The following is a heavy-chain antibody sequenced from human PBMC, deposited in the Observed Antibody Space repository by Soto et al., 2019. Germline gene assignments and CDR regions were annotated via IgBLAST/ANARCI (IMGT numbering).Heavy chain of an antibody. V-gene: IGHV4-39*02. Sequence: SETLSLTCTVSGGSISSSSYYWGWIRQPPGKGLEWIGSIYYSGSTYYNPSLKSRVTISVDTSKNQFSLKLSSVTAADTAVYYCAIDSSSWSTNNWFDPWGQGTLVTVSS. D-gene: IGHD6-13*01. CDR3: AIDSSSWSTNNWFDP. CDR2: IYYSGST. CDR1: GGSISSSSYY. J-gene: IGHJ5*02.